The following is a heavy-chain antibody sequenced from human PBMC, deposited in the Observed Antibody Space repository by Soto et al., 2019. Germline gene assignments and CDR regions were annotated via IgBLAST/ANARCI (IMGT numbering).Heavy chain of an antibody. CDR3: ARVGYGVSLGQGFDP. Sequence: QGQLMESGGGVVLPGKSLRLSCAASGLPFSGYARHWVRQAPGTGLEWVASISHTATETFYADSVKGRFTISRDDSKKMVFLQMNNLGPADTAVYHCARVGYGVSLGQGFDPWGQGTLVTVSS. J-gene: IGHJ5*02. CDR1: GLPFSGYA. V-gene: IGHV3-30-3*01. CDR2: ISHTATET. D-gene: IGHD3-16*01.